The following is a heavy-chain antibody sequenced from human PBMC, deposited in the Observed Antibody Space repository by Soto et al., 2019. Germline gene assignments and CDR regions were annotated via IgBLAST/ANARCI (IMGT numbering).Heavy chain of an antibody. V-gene: IGHV5-51*01. CDR3: ARQQRSLVGKPLGIFDY. CDR2: IYPGDSDT. D-gene: IGHD6-13*01. Sequence: EVQLVQSGAEVKKPGESLKISCQASGYTFTNYWIGWVRQMPGRGLEWMGVIYPGDSDTTYSPSFQGQVTISADKSIDTAYLQWTSLKASDTAMYYCARQQRSLVGKPLGIFDYWGQGILVTVSS. CDR1: GYTFTNYW. J-gene: IGHJ4*02.